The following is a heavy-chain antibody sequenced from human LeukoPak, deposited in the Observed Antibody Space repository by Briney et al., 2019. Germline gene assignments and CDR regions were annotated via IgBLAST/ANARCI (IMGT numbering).Heavy chain of an antibody. CDR2: IRSKAYGGTT. D-gene: IGHD6-13*01. J-gene: IGHJ5*02. CDR3: TRAATSFDP. V-gene: IGHV3-49*04. Sequence: PGRSLRLSCTASGFTFGDYAMSWVRQAPGKGREWVGFIRSKAYGGTTEYAASVKGRFTISRDDSKSIAYLQMNSLKTEDTAVYYCTRAATSFDPWGQGTLVTASS. CDR1: GFTFGDYA.